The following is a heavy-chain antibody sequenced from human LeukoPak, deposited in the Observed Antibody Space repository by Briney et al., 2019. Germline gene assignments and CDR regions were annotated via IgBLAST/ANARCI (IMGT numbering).Heavy chain of an antibody. D-gene: IGHD3-16*01. CDR1: GFTFSSYW. V-gene: IGHV3-7*01. J-gene: IGHJ3*02. CDR2: IKQDGSEK. CDR3: ARARRLGALDRQVNAFDI. Sequence: QTGGSLRLSCAASGFTFSSYWMSWVRQAPGKGLEWVANIKQDGSEKYYVDSVKGRFTISRDNAKNSLYLQMNSLRAEDTAVYYCARARRLGALDRQVNAFDIWGQGTMVTVSS.